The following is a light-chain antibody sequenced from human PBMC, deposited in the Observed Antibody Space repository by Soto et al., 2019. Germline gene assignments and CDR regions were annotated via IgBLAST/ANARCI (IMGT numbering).Light chain of an antibody. CDR2: WAS. Sequence: DIVMTQSPDSLAVSLGERATINCKSSQSVLYSSNNKNYLAWYQQKPGQPPKLLIYWASTWESGVPDRFSGSGSGTDFTLTISSLQAEDVAVYYCQQYYSTPGYTFGQGTKLEIK. V-gene: IGKV4-1*01. CDR1: QSVLYSSNNKNY. J-gene: IGKJ2*01. CDR3: QQYYSTPGYT.